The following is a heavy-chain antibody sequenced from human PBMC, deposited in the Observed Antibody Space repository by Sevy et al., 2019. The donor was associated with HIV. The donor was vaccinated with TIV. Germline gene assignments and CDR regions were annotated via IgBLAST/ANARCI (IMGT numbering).Heavy chain of an antibody. CDR1: GFIFSNYA. D-gene: IGHD3-9*01. CDR2: LSSHNAGST. J-gene: IGHJ5*02. CDR3: VKDRIETILWSKGDWFDP. Sequence: GALRLSCSASGFIFSNYAMHWVRQAPGKGLEFVSGLSSHNAGSTYYADSVNGRFTISRDNSKNTLYLQMTSLRTEDTAVYYCVKDRIETILWSKGDWFDPWGQGTLVTVSS. V-gene: IGHV3-64D*06.